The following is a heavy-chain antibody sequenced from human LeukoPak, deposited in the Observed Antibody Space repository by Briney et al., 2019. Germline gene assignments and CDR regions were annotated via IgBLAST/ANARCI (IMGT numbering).Heavy chain of an antibody. CDR2: ISSSSTI. Sequence: PGGSLRLSCAASGFTFSSYSMNWVRQAPGKGLEWVSYISSSSTIYYADSVKGRFTISRDNAKNSLYLQMNSLRAEDTAVYYCASSPVTTLDYWGQGTLVTVSS. V-gene: IGHV3-48*01. J-gene: IGHJ4*02. CDR1: GFTFSSYS. CDR3: ASSPVTTLDY. D-gene: IGHD4-17*01.